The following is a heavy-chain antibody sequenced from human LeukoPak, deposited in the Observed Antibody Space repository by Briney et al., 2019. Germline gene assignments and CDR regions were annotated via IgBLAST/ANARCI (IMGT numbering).Heavy chain of an antibody. D-gene: IGHD3-22*01. Sequence: PSETLSLTCTVSGGSISSGSYYWSWIRQPAGKGLEWIGRIYISGSTNYSPSLKSRVTISVDTSKNQFSLNLSSVTAADTAVYYCASSYYYDSSGYYGVSQGAFDIWGQGTMVTVSS. CDR3: ASSYYYDSSGYYGVSQGAFDI. V-gene: IGHV4-61*02. CDR2: IYISGST. J-gene: IGHJ3*02. CDR1: GGSISSGSYY.